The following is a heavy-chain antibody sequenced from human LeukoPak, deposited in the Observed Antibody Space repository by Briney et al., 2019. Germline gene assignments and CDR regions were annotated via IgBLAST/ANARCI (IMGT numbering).Heavy chain of an antibody. CDR3: ARRNYDFWSGFPNWFDP. D-gene: IGHD3-3*01. V-gene: IGHV4-39*01. J-gene: IGHJ5*02. CDR2: IYYSEST. Sequence: SETLSLTCTVSGGSISSSSYYWGWIRQPPGKGLEWIGSIYYSESTYYNPSLKRRVTISVHTSKNQFSLQLSSVTAADTAVYYCARRNYDFWSGFPNWFDPWGQGTLVTVSS. CDR1: GGSISSSSYY.